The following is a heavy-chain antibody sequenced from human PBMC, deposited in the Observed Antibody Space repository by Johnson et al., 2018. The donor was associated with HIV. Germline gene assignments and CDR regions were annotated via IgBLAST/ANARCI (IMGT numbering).Heavy chain of an antibody. CDR3: AKAGEVVDDEWTFFDI. CDR1: GFIFFNYG. CDR2: IRYDGSTK. D-gene: IGHD2-15*01. J-gene: IGHJ3*02. Sequence: VQLMESGGGVVQPGGSLRLSCAASGFIFFNYGMQWVRQAPGKGLEWVAFIRYDGSTKYNIDSVKGRFTISRDNSKSTLYLQMNSLTTEDTAVYYCAKAGEVVDDEWTFFDIWGQGTMVTVSS. V-gene: IGHV3-30*02.